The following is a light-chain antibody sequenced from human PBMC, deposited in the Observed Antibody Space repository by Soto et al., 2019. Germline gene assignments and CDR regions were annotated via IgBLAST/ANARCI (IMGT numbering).Light chain of an antibody. CDR3: QQYSTFPRT. V-gene: IGKV1-5*01. J-gene: IGKJ1*01. CDR1: QSISKW. Sequence: TITCRASQSISKWLAWYQQKTGRAPNFLIYDASTLESGVPSRFSGSGSGTEVNLTITNLQTADFATFYCQQYSTFPRTFGQGTKVDIK. CDR2: DAS.